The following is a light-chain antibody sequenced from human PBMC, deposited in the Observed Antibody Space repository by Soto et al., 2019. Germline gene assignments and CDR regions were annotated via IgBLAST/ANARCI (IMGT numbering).Light chain of an antibody. V-gene: IGLV2-8*01. J-gene: IGLJ1*01. CDR1: SSDVGGYDY. Sequence: QSVLAQPPSASGSPGQSVTISCTGTSSDVGGYDYVSWYQQHPGKVPKLMTYEVTIRPSGVSDRFSGSKSGNTASLTVSGLQAEDEADYYCSSYTGGNPSYVFGTGTKVTVL. CDR3: SSYTGGNPSYV. CDR2: EVT.